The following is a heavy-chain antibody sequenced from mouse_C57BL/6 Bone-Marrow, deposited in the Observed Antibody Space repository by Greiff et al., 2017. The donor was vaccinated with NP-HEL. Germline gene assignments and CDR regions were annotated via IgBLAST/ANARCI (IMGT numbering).Heavy chain of an antibody. CDR3: ADYSDY. Sequence: EVHLVESGPVLVKPGASVKMSCKASGYTFTDYYMNWVKQSHGKSLEWIGVINPYNGGTSYNQKFKGKATLTVDKSSSTAYMELNSLTSEDSAVYYCADYSDYWGQGTTLTVSS. CDR1: GYTFTDYY. D-gene: IGHD2-12*01. CDR2: INPYNGGT. V-gene: IGHV1-19*01. J-gene: IGHJ2*01.